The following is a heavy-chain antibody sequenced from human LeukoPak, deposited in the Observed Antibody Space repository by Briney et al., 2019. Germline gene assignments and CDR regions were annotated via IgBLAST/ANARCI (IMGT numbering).Heavy chain of an antibody. V-gene: IGHV3-21*01. CDR3: AREAEPYYYDSSGYCDY. J-gene: IGHJ4*02. D-gene: IGHD3-22*01. Sequence: PGGSLRLSCAASGFTFSSYSMNWVRQAPGKGLEWVSSISSSSSYIYYADSVKGRFTICRDNAKNSLYLQMNSLRAEDTAVYYCAREAEPYYYDSSGYCDYWGQGTLVTVSS. CDR2: ISSSSSYI. CDR1: GFTFSSYS.